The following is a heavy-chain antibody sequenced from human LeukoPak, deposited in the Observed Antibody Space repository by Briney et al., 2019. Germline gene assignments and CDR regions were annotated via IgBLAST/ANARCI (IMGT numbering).Heavy chain of an antibody. J-gene: IGHJ5*02. CDR3: ARRYYYGSGRRSTRFDP. D-gene: IGHD3-10*01. Sequence: GESLKISCKGSGYSFTSYCISLVRQMPGKGLEWMGRIDPSDSYTNYSPSFQGHVTISADKSISPAYLQWSSLKASDTAMYYCARRYYYGSGRRSTRFDPWGQGTLVTVSS. CDR1: GYSFTSYC. V-gene: IGHV5-10-1*01. CDR2: IDPSDSYT.